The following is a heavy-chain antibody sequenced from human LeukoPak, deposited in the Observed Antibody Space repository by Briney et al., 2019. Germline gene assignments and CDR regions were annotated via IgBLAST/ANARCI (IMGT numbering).Heavy chain of an antibody. V-gene: IGHV4-39*01. CDR1: GGSISSGSYY. J-gene: IGHJ6*03. CDR3: ASVKSWGVIFYYMDV. Sequence: SETLSLTCTVSGGSISSGSYYWGWIRQPPGKGLEWIGSIYYRGSTDYSPSLKSRVTISVDTSNNQFSLKLSSVTAADTAVYYCASVKSWGVIFYYMDVWGKGTTVTVSS. CDR2: IYYRGST. D-gene: IGHD3-10*01.